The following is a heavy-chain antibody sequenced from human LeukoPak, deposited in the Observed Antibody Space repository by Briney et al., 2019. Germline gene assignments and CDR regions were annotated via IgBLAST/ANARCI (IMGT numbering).Heavy chain of an antibody. J-gene: IGHJ1*01. D-gene: IGHD1-26*01. Sequence: GGSLRLSCAASGFTFSNYAMSWVRQAPGKGLEWVSAISGIGDTTHYADSVKGRFTISRDNSKNALFLQMDSLRGEDTAVYYCAKRVVVGATSPYSDFQHWGQGTLVTVSS. V-gene: IGHV3-23*01. CDR2: ISGIGDTT. CDR3: AKRVVVGATSPYSDFQH. CDR1: GFTFSNYA.